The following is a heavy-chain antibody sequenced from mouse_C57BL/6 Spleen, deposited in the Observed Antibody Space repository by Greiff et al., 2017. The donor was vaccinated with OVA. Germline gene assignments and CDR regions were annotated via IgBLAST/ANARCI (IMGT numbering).Heavy chain of an antibody. V-gene: IGHV5-12*01. CDR2: ISNGGGST. D-gene: IGHD1-1*01. CDR3: ARQCGSSPWYFDV. CDR1: GFTFSDYY. J-gene: IGHJ1*03. Sequence: EVQRVESGGGLVQPGGSLKLSCAASGFTFSDYYMYWVRQTPEKRLEWVAYISNGGGSTYYPDTVKGRFTISRDNAKNTLYLQMSRLKSEDTAMYYCARQCGSSPWYFDVWGTGTTVTVSS.